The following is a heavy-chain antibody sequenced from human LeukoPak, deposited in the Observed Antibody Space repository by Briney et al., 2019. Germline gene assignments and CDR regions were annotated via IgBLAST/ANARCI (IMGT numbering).Heavy chain of an antibody. J-gene: IGHJ4*02. CDR1: GGSISSGGYY. V-gene: IGHV4-31*03. CDR3: ARDSGMIVHY. CDR2: IYYSGST. Sequence: SQTLSLTCTVSGGSISSGGYYWSWICQHPGKGLEWIGYIYYSGSTYYNPSLKSRVTISVDTSKNQFSLKLSSVTAADMAVYYCARDSGMIVHYWGQGTLVTVSS. D-gene: IGHD3-22*01.